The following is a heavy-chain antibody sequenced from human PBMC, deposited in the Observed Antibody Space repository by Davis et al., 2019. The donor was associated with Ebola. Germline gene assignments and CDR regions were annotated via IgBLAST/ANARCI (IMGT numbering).Heavy chain of an antibody. V-gene: IGHV6-1*01. Sequence: SQTLSLTCAISGDSVSRNSAAWNWIRQSPSRGLEWLGRTYYRSKWYSDYAVSVQSRITINPDTSKNQFSLHLNSVTPEDTAVYYCARHQNVWYYFDYWGQGTLVTVSS. CDR3: ARHQNVWYYFDY. D-gene: IGHD2-8*02. CDR2: TYYRSKWYS. J-gene: IGHJ4*02. CDR1: GDSVSRNSAA.